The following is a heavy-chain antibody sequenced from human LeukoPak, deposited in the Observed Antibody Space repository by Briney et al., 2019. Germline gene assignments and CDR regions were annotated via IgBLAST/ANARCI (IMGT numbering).Heavy chain of an antibody. CDR1: GGSLSSYY. CDR2: IYYSGST. J-gene: IGHJ4*02. CDR3: ARLKITMVRGVILGFNDY. D-gene: IGHD3-10*01. V-gene: IGHV4-59*12. Sequence: SETLSLTCTVSGGSLSSYYWSWIRQPPGKGLEWIGYIYYSGSTNYNPSLKSRVTISVDTSKNQFSLKLSSVTAADTAVYYCARLKITMVRGVILGFNDYWGQGTLVTVSS.